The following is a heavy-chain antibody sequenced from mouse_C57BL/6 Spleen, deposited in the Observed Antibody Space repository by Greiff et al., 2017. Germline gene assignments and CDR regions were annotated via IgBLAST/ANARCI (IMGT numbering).Heavy chain of an antibody. J-gene: IGHJ1*03. CDR2: INPNYGTT. V-gene: IGHV1-39*01. CDR3: ARSLQGYDGYLIGGIGHWYFDV. D-gene: IGHD2-3*01. Sequence: VQLKESGPELVKPGASVKISCKASGYSFTDYNMNWVKQSNGKSLEWIGVINPNYGTTSYNQKFKGKATLTVDQSSSTAYMQLNSLTSEDSAVYYCARSLQGYDGYLIGGIGHWYFDVWGTGTTVTVSS. CDR1: GYSFTDYN.